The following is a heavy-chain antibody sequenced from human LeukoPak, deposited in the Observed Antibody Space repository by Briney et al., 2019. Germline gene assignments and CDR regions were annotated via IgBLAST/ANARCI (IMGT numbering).Heavy chain of an antibody. CDR2: IYYSGST. J-gene: IGHJ4*02. Sequence: SETLSLTCTVSGGSISSSSYYWGWLRQPPGKGLEWIGSIYYSGSTYYNPSLKSRVTISVDTSKNQFSLKLSSVTAADTAVYYCARAAGYSSSWFDYWGQGTLVTVSS. CDR1: GGSISSSSYY. CDR3: ARAAGYSSSWFDY. V-gene: IGHV4-39*07. D-gene: IGHD6-13*01.